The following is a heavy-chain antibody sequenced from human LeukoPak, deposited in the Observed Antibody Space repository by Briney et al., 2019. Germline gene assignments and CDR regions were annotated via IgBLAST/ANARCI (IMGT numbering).Heavy chain of an antibody. V-gene: IGHV3-23*01. CDR1: GFTFSSYA. J-gene: IGHJ6*02. CDR2: ISNSGSNT. D-gene: IGHD3-10*01. Sequence: PGGSLRLSCAASGFTFSSYAMSWVRQAPGKGLEWVSAISNSGSNTYYADSVKGRFTISRDNSKNTLYLQMNSLRAEDTAVYYCAKVIGSVSGAMDVWGQGTTVTVPS. CDR3: AKVIGSVSGAMDV.